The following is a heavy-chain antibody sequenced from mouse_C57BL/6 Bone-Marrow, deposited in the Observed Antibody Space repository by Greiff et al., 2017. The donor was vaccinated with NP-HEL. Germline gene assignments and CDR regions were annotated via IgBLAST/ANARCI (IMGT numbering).Heavy chain of an antibody. CDR2: IYIGNGYP. V-gene: IGHV1-58*01. Sequence: VQLQQSGAELVRPGSSVKMSCKTSGYTFTSYGINWVKQRPGQGLEWIGYIYIGNGYPEYNEKFKGKATLTSDTSSSTAYMQLSSPTSEDSAIYFCAREEDYSNYVFDYWGQGTTLTVSS. CDR3: AREEDYSNYVFDY. CDR1: GYTFTSYG. D-gene: IGHD2-5*01. J-gene: IGHJ2*01.